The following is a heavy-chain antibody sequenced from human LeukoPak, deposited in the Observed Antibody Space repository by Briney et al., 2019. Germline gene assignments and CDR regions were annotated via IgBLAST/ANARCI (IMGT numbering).Heavy chain of an antibody. J-gene: IGHJ6*03. D-gene: IGHD3-22*01. CDR1: GGSFSGYY. V-gene: IGHV4-34*01. CDR2: INHSGST. CDR3: ARGFHYYDSSGYLGWDYYYYIDV. Sequence: SETLSLTCAVYGGSFSGYYWSWIRQPPGKGLEWIGEINHSGSTNYNPSLKSRVTISVDTSKNQFSLKLSSVTAADTAVYYCARGFHYYDSSGYLGWDYYYYIDVWGKGTTVTVSS.